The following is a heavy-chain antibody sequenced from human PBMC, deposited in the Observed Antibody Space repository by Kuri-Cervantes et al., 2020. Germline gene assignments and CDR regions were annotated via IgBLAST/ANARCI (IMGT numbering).Heavy chain of an antibody. CDR2: IKSKTDGGTT. CDR3: ARPFQWLVSGGMDV. J-gene: IGHJ6*02. CDR1: GFTFSNAW. V-gene: IGHV3-15*01. D-gene: IGHD6-19*01. Sequence: GESLKISCAASGFTFSNAWMSWVRQAPGKGLEWVGRIKSKTDGGTTDYAAPVKGRFTISRDDSKNTLYLQMNSLRAEDTAVYYCARPFQWLVSGGMDVWGQGTTVTVSS.